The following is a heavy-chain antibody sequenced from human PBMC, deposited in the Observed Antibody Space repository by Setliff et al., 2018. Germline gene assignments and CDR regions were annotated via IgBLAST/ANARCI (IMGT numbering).Heavy chain of an antibody. CDR3: ARAVPVQFAPAEYYMDV. J-gene: IGHJ6*03. D-gene: IGHD3-10*02. CDR2: IYSSGSI. V-gene: IGHV4-61*09. Sequence: SETLSLTCAVSGGSINSGSHYWSFMRQPAGKGLEWIGHIYSSGSINYNPSLKSRVTISVDASRNQFSLKVSSVTAADTAVYYCARAVPVQFAPAEYYMDVWGQGTTVT. CDR1: GGSINSGSHY.